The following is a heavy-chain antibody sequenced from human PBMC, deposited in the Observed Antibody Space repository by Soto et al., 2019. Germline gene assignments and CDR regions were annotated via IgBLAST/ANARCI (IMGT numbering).Heavy chain of an antibody. CDR3: ASVYCSGGSCYSWGAFDI. D-gene: IGHD2-15*01. J-gene: IGHJ3*02. CDR2: IIPIFGTA. CDR1: GGTFSSYA. Sequence: SVKVSCKASGGTFSSYAISWVRQAPGQGLEWMGGIIPIFGTANYAQKFQGRVTITADESTSTAYMELSSLRSEDTAVYYCASVYCSGGSCYSWGAFDIWGQGTMVTVSS. V-gene: IGHV1-69*13.